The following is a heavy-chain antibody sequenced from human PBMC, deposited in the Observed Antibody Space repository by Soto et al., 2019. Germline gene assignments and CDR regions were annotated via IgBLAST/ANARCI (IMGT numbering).Heavy chain of an antibody. D-gene: IGHD2-2*01. J-gene: IGHJ4*02. CDR2: IYYSGSA. V-gene: IGHV4-59*01. CDR3: ATCYCTTATCYYFDH. CDR1: CDYISSYY. Sequence: SETLSLTCTVSCDYISSYYWIWIRQTPGKGLEWIGYIYYSGSANYNPSLKSRVSFSVDPSKNQFSLKLSSVTAADTAVYYCATCYCTTATCYYFDHWGQGTLVTVSS.